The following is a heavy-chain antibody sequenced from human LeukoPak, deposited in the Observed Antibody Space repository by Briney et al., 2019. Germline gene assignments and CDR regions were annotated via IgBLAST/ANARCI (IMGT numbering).Heavy chain of an antibody. CDR1: GFTFSSYA. Sequence: GGFLRLSCAASGFTFSSYAMSWVRQAPGKGLEWVSAISGSGGSTYYADSVKGRFTISRDNSKNTLYLQMNSLRAEDTAVYYCAKTYSSSSRHFDYWGQGTLVTVSS. CDR2: ISGSGGST. V-gene: IGHV3-23*01. CDR3: AKTYSSSSRHFDY. D-gene: IGHD6-6*01. J-gene: IGHJ4*02.